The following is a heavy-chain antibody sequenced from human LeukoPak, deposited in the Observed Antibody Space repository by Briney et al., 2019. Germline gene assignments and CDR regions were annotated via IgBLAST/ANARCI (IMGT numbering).Heavy chain of an antibody. D-gene: IGHD2-8*01. CDR1: GFTVSSNY. Sequence: GGSLRLSCAASGFTVSSNYMSWVRQAPGKGPEWVSVIYSGGSTYYADSVKGRFTISRDNSKNTLYLQMNSLRAEDTAVYYCASILRRGRSFDYWGQGTLVTVSS. V-gene: IGHV3-66*02. CDR2: IYSGGST. J-gene: IGHJ4*02. CDR3: ASILRRGRSFDY.